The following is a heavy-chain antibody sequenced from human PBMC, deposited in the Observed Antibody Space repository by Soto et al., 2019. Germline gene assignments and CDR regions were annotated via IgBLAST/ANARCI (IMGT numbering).Heavy chain of an antibody. CDR3: TRVISGSSGLFDY. CDR2: ISPDGSTT. J-gene: IGHJ4*02. Sequence: GGSLRLSCVASGFTISNYWMHWVRQAPRKGLIWVSRISPDGSTTNYADSVKGRFTIPRDNAKNTLYLQMDSLRAEDTALYYCTRVISGSSGLFDYWGQGTLVTVSS. D-gene: IGHD1-26*01. CDR1: GFTISNYW. V-gene: IGHV3-74*01.